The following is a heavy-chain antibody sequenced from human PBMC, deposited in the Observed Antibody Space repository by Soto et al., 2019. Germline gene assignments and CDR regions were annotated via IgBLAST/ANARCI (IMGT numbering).Heavy chain of an antibody. CDR3: ARDATLCSDGSCYPDY. V-gene: IGHV3-30-3*01. D-gene: IGHD2-15*01. CDR2: VSFDGTSK. Sequence: QVQLVESGGGVVQPGRSLRISCVASGFTFIDFAMHWVRQAPGKGLEWVAVVSFDGTSKYYTDSVKGRFTISRDNSQNTLYLQMNSLRPEDTAIYYCARDATLCSDGSCYPDYWGQGTLVTVSS. CDR1: GFTFIDFA. J-gene: IGHJ4*02.